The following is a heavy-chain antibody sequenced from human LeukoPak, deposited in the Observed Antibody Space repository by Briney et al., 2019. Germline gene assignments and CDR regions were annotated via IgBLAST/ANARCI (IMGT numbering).Heavy chain of an antibody. CDR1: GGSFRTYC. J-gene: IGHJ4*03. CDR3: ARGPTISETGYFDY. CDR2: INHRGDT. Sequence: SETLSLTCAVYGGSFRTYCWSWIRQSPGKGLEWIAEINHRGDTNYNPSVKSRVTISVDTSKNQFSLKVRSLTAADTAVYYCARGPTISETGYFDYWGQGTLVTVSS. D-gene: IGHD1-1*01. V-gene: IGHV4-34*01.